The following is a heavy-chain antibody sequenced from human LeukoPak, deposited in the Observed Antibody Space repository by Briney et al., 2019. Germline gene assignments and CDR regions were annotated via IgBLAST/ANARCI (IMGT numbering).Heavy chain of an antibody. CDR3: ARDRGLRARYFDY. J-gene: IGHJ4*02. Sequence: SETLSLTCTVSGGSISSSGYYWSWIRQPPGKGLEWIGYIYYSGSTNYNPSLKSRVTISVDTSKNQFSLKLSSVTAADTAVYYCARDRGLRARYFDYWGQGTLVTVSS. V-gene: IGHV4-61*08. D-gene: IGHD4-17*01. CDR1: GGSISSSGYY. CDR2: IYYSGST.